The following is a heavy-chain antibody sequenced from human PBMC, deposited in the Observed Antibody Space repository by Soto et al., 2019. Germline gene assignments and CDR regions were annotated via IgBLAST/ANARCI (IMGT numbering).Heavy chain of an antibody. V-gene: IGHV3-33*01. CDR1: GFTFISYG. Sequence: GRSLRLSCAPSGFTFISYGMHFRRQSPCKWLEWVAVIWYDGSNKYYADSVKGRFTISRDNSKNTLYLQMNSLRAEDTAVYYCARGPLVNYDSSGYYYDPAFDYWGQGTLVTVSS. CDR3: ARGPLVNYDSSGYYYDPAFDY. J-gene: IGHJ4*02. D-gene: IGHD3-22*01. CDR2: IWYDGSNK.